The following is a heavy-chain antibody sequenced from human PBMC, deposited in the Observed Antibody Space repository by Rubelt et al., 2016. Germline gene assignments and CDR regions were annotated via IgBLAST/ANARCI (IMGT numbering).Heavy chain of an antibody. CDR1: GGSISSYY. CDR3: ARDPLRGTLFFTYGMDV. Sequence: SLTCTVSGGSISSYYWSWIRQPAGKGLEWIGRTYTSGSTNYNPSLKSRVTMSVDTSKNQFSLKLSSVTAADTAVYYCARDPLRGTLFFTYGMDVWGQGTTVTVSS. J-gene: IGHJ6*02. D-gene: IGHD2-21*01. CDR2: TYTSGST. V-gene: IGHV4-4*07.